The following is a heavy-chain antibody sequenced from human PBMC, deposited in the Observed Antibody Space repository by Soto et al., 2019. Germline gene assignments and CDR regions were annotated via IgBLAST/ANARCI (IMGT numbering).Heavy chain of an antibody. CDR1: GFIVRTTY. CDR3: ARGNDSSGYYLDY. CDR2: IYSGGGT. Sequence: GSLRLSCAASGFIVRTTYMSWVRQAPGKGLEWVSVIYSGGGTYYADSVKGRFTISKDNSKNTLYLQMNSLRAEDTAVYYCARGNDSSGYYLDYWGQGTLVTVPS. D-gene: IGHD3-22*01. V-gene: IGHV3-53*01. J-gene: IGHJ4*02.